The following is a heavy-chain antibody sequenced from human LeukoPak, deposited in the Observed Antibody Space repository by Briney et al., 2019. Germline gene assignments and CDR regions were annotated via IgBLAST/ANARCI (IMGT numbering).Heavy chain of an antibody. D-gene: IGHD3-10*01. Sequence: PGRSLRLSCAASGFTFSSHGMHWVRQAPGEALEWVAVTSYDGTTKYYADSAKGRFNISRDNSKNTLYLQMNSLRVDDTAVYYCAKDATLFGDQYFDYWGQGTLVIVSS. CDR1: GFTFSSHG. J-gene: IGHJ4*02. CDR2: TSYDGTTK. V-gene: IGHV3-30*18. CDR3: AKDATLFGDQYFDY.